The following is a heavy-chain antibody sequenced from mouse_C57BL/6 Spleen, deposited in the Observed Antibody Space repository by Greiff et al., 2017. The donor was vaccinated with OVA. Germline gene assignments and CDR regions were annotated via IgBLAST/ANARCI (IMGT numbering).Heavy chain of an antibody. J-gene: IGHJ1*03. Sequence: QVQLQQPGTELVKPGASVKLSCKASGYTFTSYWMHWVKQRPGQGLEWIGNINPSNGGTNYNEKFKSKATLTVDKSSSTAYMQLISLTSEYSAVYDCARAGGLLRYFDVWGTGTTVTVSS. V-gene: IGHV1-53*01. CDR3: ARAGGLLRYFDV. CDR1: GYTFTSYW. CDR2: INPSNGGT. D-gene: IGHD2-3*01.